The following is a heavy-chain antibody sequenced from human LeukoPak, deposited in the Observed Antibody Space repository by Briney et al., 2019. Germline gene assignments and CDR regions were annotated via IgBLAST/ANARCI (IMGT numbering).Heavy chain of an antibody. CDR3: ARGSGSGWPLDR. V-gene: IGHV3-53*01. CDR1: GVIVSRNF. CDR2: MYAGGTT. D-gene: IGHD6-19*01. Sequence: GRSLRLSCAASGVIVSRNFMSWVRQAPGKGLQWGAIMYAGGTTDYSDSVRGRFHISRDSSNNTLSLQINSLRAEDTAVYYCARGSGSGWPLDRWGQGALVTVSS. J-gene: IGHJ5*02.